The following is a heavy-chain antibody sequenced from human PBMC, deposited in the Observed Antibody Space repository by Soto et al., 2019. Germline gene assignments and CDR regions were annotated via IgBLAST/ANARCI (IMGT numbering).Heavy chain of an antibody. D-gene: IGHD3-22*01. CDR3: ASSMIQPYYYYYGMDV. J-gene: IGHJ6*02. Sequence: ASVKVSCKASGYTFTSYGISWVRQAPGQGLEWMGIINPSGGSTSYAQKFQGRVTMTRDTSTSTVYMELSSLRSEDTAVYYCASSMIQPYYYYYGMDVWGQGTKVTVSS. CDR1: GYTFTSYG. V-gene: IGHV1-46*01. CDR2: INPSGGST.